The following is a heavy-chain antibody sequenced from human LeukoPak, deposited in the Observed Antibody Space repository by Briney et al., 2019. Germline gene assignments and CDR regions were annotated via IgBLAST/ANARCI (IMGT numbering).Heavy chain of an antibody. CDR1: GFTFSSYA. Sequence: GGSLRLSCAASGFTFSSYAMSWVRQAPGKGLEWVSYISSSGSTIYYADSVKGRFTISRDNAKNSLYLQMNSLRAEDTAVYYCAGQYCSSTSCYDFDYWGQGTLVTVSS. J-gene: IGHJ4*02. V-gene: IGHV3-48*03. CDR2: ISSSGSTI. D-gene: IGHD2-2*01. CDR3: AGQYCSSTSCYDFDY.